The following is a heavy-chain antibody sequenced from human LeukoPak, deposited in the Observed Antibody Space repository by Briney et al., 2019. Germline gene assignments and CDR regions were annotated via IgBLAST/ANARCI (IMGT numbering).Heavy chain of an antibody. V-gene: IGHV1-8*01. CDR2: MNPNSGNT. Sequence: ASVKVSCKASGYTLTSYDINWVRQAPGQGLEWMGWMNPNSGNTGYAQKFQGRVTMTRDTSINTAYMELNTLISEDTAVYYCTRESLYVPRWFDPWGQGTLVTVSS. D-gene: IGHD5/OR15-5a*01. J-gene: IGHJ5*02. CDR3: TRESLYVPRWFDP. CDR1: GYTLTSYD.